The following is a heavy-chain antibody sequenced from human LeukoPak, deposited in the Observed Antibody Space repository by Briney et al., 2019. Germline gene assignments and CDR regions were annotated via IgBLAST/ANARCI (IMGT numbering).Heavy chain of an antibody. J-gene: IGHJ4*02. V-gene: IGHV3-30*04. CDR1: GFTFSSYA. Sequence: GGSLRLSCAASGFTFSSYAMHWVRQAPGKGLEWVAVISYDGSNKYYADSVKGRFTISRDNSKNTLYLQMNSLRAEDTAVYYCARPLAAAAYFDYWGQGTLVTVSS. CDR2: ISYDGSNK. CDR3: ARPLAAAAYFDY. D-gene: IGHD6-13*01.